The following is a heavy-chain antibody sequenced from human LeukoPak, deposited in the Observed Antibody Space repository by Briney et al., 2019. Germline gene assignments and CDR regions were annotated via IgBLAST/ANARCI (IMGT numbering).Heavy chain of an antibody. CDR3: ARSYGDYGFY. CDR1: GYTFTSYG. CDR2: ISAYNGNT. J-gene: IGHJ4*02. D-gene: IGHD4-17*01. Sequence: ASVKVSCKASGYTFTSYGISWVRQAPGQGLEWMGWISAYNGNTNYAQKVRGRVTMTTDTSTSTAYLELRSLRSDDTAVYYCARSYGDYGFYWGQGTLVTVSS. V-gene: IGHV1-18*01.